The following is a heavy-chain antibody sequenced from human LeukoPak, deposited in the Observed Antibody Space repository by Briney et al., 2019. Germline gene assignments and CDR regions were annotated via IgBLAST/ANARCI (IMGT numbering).Heavy chain of an antibody. Sequence: SETLSLTCTVSGGSISSGSYYWSWIRQPAGKGLEWIGRIYTSGSTNYNPSLKSRVTISVDTSKNQFSLKLSSVTAADTAVYYCARHDYYGSGWFDPWGQGTLVTVSS. V-gene: IGHV4-61*02. J-gene: IGHJ5*02. CDR1: GGSISSGSYY. D-gene: IGHD3-10*01. CDR2: IYTSGST. CDR3: ARHDYYGSGWFDP.